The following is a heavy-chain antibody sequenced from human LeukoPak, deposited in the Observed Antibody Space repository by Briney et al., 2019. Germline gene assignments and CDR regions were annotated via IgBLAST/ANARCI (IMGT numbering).Heavy chain of an antibody. CDR1: GFTFSNYG. CDR3: ARDIASVRMDV. D-gene: IGHD2-21*01. J-gene: IGHJ6*02. Sequence: PGGFLRLSCAASGFTFSNYGMHWVRQAPGQGLEWVAVIWYDGSNQYYADSVKGRFTISRDNSRNMLYLQVSSLRAEDTAVYYCARDIASVRMDVWGQGTTVIVSS. CDR2: IWYDGSNQ. V-gene: IGHV3-33*01.